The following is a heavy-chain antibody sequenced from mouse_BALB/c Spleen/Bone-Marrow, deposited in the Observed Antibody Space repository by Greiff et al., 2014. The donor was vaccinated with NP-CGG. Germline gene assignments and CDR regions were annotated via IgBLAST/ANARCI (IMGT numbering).Heavy chain of an antibody. CDR1: GYTFTSYV. CDR3: ARKVWYYAMDY. J-gene: IGHJ4*01. Sequence: EVKLMESGPELVKPGASVKMSCKASGYTFTSYVMHWVKQKPGQGLEWIGYINPYDDGTKYNEKFKGKATLTSDKYSSTAYMELSSLTSEDSAVYYCARKVWYYAMDYWGQGTSVTVSS. V-gene: IGHV1-14*01. CDR2: INPYDDGT. D-gene: IGHD2-10*02.